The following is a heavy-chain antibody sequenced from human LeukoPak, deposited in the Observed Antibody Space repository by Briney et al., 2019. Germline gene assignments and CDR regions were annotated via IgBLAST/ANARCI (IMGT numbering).Heavy chain of an antibody. V-gene: IGHV3-23*01. Sequence: PGGSLRLSCAASGFTFSDYYMSWIRQAPGKGLEWVSAISGSGGATYYADSVKGRFTMSRDNSKNTLYLQMNSLRAEDTAVYYCAKGAYYHGSGRYFDYWGQGTLVTVSS. CDR3: AKGAYYHGSGRYFDY. D-gene: IGHD3-10*01. CDR1: GFTFSDYY. J-gene: IGHJ4*02. CDR2: ISGSGGAT.